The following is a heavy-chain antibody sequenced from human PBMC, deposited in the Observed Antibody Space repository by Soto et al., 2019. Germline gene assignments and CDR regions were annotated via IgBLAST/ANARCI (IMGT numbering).Heavy chain of an antibody. D-gene: IGHD6-6*01. V-gene: IGHV6-1*01. CDR3: ARGEIAARGYYYYGMDV. CDR2: TYYRSKWYN. J-gene: IGHJ6*02. Sequence: PSQTLSLTCVISGDSVSSNSAAWNWIRQSPSRGLEWLGRTYYRSKWYNDYAVSVKSRITINPDTSKNQFSLQLNSVTPEDTAVYYCARGEIAARGYYYYGMDVWGQGTTVTVSS. CDR1: GDSVSSNSAA.